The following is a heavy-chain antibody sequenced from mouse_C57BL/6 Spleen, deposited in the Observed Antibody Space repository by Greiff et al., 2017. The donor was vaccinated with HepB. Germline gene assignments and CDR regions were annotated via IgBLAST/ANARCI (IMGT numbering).Heavy chain of an antibody. CDR2: INPNNGGT. CDR1: GYTFTDYN. J-gene: IGHJ4*01. CDR3: AYGSSPSYAMDY. D-gene: IGHD1-1*01. V-gene: IGHV1-18*01. Sequence: EVQLQQSGPELVKPGASVKIPCKASGYTFTDYNMDWVKQSHGKSLEWIGDINPNNGGTIYNQKFKGKATLTVDKSSSTAYMELRSLTSEDTAVYYWAYGSSPSYAMDYWGQGTSVTVSS.